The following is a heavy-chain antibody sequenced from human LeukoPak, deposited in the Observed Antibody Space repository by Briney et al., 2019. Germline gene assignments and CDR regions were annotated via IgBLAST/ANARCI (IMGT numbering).Heavy chain of an antibody. CDR1: GDSISSGAYS. Sequence: TPSETLSLTCAVSGDSISSGAYSWSWIRQPPGKGLEWIGYISHSGNTYYNPSLKSRVTMSVDRSNNQFSLKLSSVTAADTAVHYCASSSYYDILTGYFPYYFDYWGQGTLVTVSS. D-gene: IGHD3-9*01. CDR3: ASSSYYDILTGYFPYYFDY. V-gene: IGHV4-30-2*01. CDR2: ISHSGNT. J-gene: IGHJ4*02.